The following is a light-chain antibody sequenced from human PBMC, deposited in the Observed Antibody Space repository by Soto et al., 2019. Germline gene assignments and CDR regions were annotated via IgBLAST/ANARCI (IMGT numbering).Light chain of an antibody. Sequence: EIVLTQSPATLSLSPGERATLSCRDSQSVSSYLAWYQQKPGQAPRLLIYDASARATGIPARFSGSGSGTDFTLTISSLEPEDFAVYYCQQRSNWPGTFGQGTKLEIK. CDR3: QQRSNWPGT. CDR2: DAS. V-gene: IGKV3-11*01. J-gene: IGKJ2*01. CDR1: QSVSSY.